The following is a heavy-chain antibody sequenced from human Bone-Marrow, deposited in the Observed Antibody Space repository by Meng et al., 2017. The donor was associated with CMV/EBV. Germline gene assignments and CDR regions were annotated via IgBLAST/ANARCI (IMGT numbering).Heavy chain of an antibody. CDR2: INSDGSST. CDR1: GFTFSSYW. V-gene: IGHV3-74*01. J-gene: IGHJ4*02. D-gene: IGHD1-26*01. CDR3: AKEATPVGATNY. Sequence: LSLTCAASGFTFSSYWMHWVRQAPGKGLVWVSRINSDGSSTSYADSVKGRFTISRDNAKNTLYLQMNSLRAEDTAVYYCAKEATPVGATNYWGQGTLVTVSS.